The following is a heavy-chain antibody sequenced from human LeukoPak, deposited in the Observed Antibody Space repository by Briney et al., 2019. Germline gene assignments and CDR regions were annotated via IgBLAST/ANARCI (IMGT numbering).Heavy chain of an antibody. V-gene: IGHV1-8*02. CDR2: MNPNSGNT. CDR1: GGTFSSYA. CDR3: ARDYQIIYSSGWTRWNWFDP. D-gene: IGHD6-19*01. J-gene: IGHJ5*02. Sequence: ASVKVSCKASGGTFSSYAISWVRQATGQGLEWMGWMNPNSGNTGYAQKFQGRVTMTRNTSISTAYMELSSLRSEDTAVYYCARDYQIIYSSGWTRWNWFDPWGQGTLVTVSS.